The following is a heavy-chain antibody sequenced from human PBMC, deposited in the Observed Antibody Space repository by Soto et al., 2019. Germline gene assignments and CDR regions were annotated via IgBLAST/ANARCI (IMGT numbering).Heavy chain of an antibody. CDR2: INPSGGST. Sequence: ASVKVSCKASGYTFTSYYMHWVRQAPGQGLEWMGIINPSGGSTSYAQKFQGRVTMTTDTSTSTDYMELSSLRSEDTAVYYCARAYSSSWYNYYYYYGMDVWGQGTKVTVSS. CDR3: ARAYSSSWYNYYYYYGMDV. V-gene: IGHV1-46*01. J-gene: IGHJ6*02. D-gene: IGHD6-13*01. CDR1: GYTFTSYY.